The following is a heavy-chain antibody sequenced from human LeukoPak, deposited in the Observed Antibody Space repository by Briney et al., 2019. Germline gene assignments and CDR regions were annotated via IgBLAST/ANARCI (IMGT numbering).Heavy chain of an antibody. V-gene: IGHV4-4*02. D-gene: IGHD3-22*01. CDR1: GGSISSSNW. J-gene: IGHJ4*02. CDR2: IYHSGST. CDR3: ARADPRSGYPN. Sequence: KTSETLSLTCAVSGGSISSSNWWSWVRQPLGKWLEWIGEIYHSGSTNYNPSLKSRVTISVDKSKNQFSLKLSSVTAADTAVYYCARADPRSGYPNWGQGTLVTVSS.